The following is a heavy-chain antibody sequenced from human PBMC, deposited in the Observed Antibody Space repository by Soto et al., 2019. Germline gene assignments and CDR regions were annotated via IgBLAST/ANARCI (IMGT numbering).Heavy chain of an antibody. CDR1: GFTFSGLG. V-gene: IGHV3-33*01. Sequence: QVQLVESGGGVVQPGRSLRLSCAASGFTFSGLGMHWVRQAPGKGLEWVAVIRYDVSNIYYADAVKGRFTISRDNSKDTLYLQMNSLRADDTAVYYCARDGVGHTTFFGYFDYWGQGPLVTFSS. D-gene: IGHD1-26*01. CDR2: IRYDVSNI. J-gene: IGHJ4*02. CDR3: ARDGVGHTTFFGYFDY.